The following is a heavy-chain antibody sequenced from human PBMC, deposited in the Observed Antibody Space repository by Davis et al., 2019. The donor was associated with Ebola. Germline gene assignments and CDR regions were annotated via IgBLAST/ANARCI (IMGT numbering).Heavy chain of an antibody. D-gene: IGHD5-18*01. Sequence: GSLRLSCTASGFTFSAYAMHWVRQAPGKGLEWVALIYYDGSNKYYADSMKGRFAISRDNSKNTLYLQMNSLRAEDTAVYYCATALVDTTMATAHWGQGTLVTVSS. J-gene: IGHJ4*02. CDR2: IYYDGSNK. CDR1: GFTFSAYA. CDR3: ATALVDTTMATAH. V-gene: IGHV3-33*01.